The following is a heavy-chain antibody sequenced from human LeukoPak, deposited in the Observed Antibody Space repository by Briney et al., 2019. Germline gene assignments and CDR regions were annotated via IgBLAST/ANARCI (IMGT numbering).Heavy chain of an antibody. CDR1: GFTVSSNY. Sequence: HAGGSLRISCAASGFTVSSNYMSWVRQAPGKGLEWVSVIYSGGSTYYADSVKGRFTISRHNSKNTLYLQMNSLRAEDTAVYYCASGPDSSGYSYYYYGMDVWGQGTTVTVSS. V-gene: IGHV3-53*04. CDR2: IYSGGST. CDR3: ASGPDSSGYSYYYYGMDV. D-gene: IGHD3-22*01. J-gene: IGHJ6*02.